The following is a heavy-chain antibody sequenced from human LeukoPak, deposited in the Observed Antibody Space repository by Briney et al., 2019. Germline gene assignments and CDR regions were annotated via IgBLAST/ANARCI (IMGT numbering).Heavy chain of an antibody. CDR1: GFTFSGSA. CDR2: IRSKANSYAT. J-gene: IGHJ6*04. CDR3: TRHGAAAAPDV. D-gene: IGHD6-13*01. V-gene: IGHV3-73*01. Sequence: GGSLRLPCAASGFTFSGSAMHWVRQASGKGLEWVGRIRSKANSYATAYAASVKGRFTISRDDSKNTAYLQMNSLKTEDTAVYYCTRHGAAAAPDVWGKGTTVTVSS.